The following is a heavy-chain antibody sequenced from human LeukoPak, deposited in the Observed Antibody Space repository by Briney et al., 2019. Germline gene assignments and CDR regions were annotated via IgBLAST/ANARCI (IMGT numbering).Heavy chain of an antibody. V-gene: IGHV3-30-3*01. Sequence: GGSLRLSCAASGLTFSSYATHWVRQAPGKGLEWVAVISYDGSNKYYADSVKGRFTISRDNSKNTLYLQMNSLRAEDTAVYYCASSAAAEEYYFDYWGQGTLVTVSS. J-gene: IGHJ4*02. CDR1: GLTFSSYA. CDR2: ISYDGSNK. D-gene: IGHD6-13*01. CDR3: ASSAAAEEYYFDY.